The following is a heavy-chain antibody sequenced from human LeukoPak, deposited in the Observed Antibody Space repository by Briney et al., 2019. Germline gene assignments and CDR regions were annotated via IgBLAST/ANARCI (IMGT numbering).Heavy chain of an antibody. CDR3: ARHRLLWFGELLTDFDY. Sequence: SETLSLTCTVSGGSISSSSYYWGWIRQPPGKGLEWIGSIYYSGSTYYNPSLKSRVTISVDTSKNQFSLKLSSVTAADTAVYYCARHRLLWFGELLTDFDYWGQGTLVTVSS. V-gene: IGHV4-39*01. CDR1: GGSISSSSYY. CDR2: IYYSGST. D-gene: IGHD3-10*01. J-gene: IGHJ4*02.